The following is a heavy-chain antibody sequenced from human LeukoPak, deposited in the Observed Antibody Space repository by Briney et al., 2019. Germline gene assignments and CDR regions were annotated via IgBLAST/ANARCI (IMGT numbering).Heavy chain of an antibody. J-gene: IGHJ4*02. D-gene: IGHD6-6*01. CDR1: GFTFSSYA. CDR3: ARESNSSQALDY. Sequence: GGSLRLSCAASGFTFSSYAMPWVRQAPGKGLERVAVISYDGSNKYYADSVKGRFTISRDNSKNTLYLQMNSLRAEDTAVYYCARESNSSQALDYWGQGTLVTVSS. V-gene: IGHV3-30-3*01. CDR2: ISYDGSNK.